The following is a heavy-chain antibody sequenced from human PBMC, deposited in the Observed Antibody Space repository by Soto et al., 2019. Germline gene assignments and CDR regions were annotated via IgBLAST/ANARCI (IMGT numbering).Heavy chain of an antibody. V-gene: IGHV4-39*01. CDR2: NKYSGTT. CDR1: GGSISSSRCH. Sequence: SETLSLTCTVSGGSISSSRCHWGWIRQPPGKGLEWIASNKYSGTTFYNPSLKSRVTLSVDTSKNQFALKLSSVTAAETAVYYCARVRREFDTSGPVDYWGQGTLVTVS. CDR3: ARVRREFDTSGPVDY. D-gene: IGHD3-10*01. J-gene: IGHJ4*02.